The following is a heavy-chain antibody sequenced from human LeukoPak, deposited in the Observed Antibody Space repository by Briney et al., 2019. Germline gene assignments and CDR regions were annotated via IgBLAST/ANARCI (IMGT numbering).Heavy chain of an antibody. CDR3: AKEKPWIQLWLAAFDI. Sequence: PGGSLRLSCAASGFTFGSYAMSWVRQAPGKGLEWVSAISGSGGSTYYADSVKGRFTISRDNSKNTLYLQMNSLRAEDTAVYYCAKEKPWIQLWLAAFDIWGQGTMVTVSS. CDR2: ISGSGGST. D-gene: IGHD5-18*01. CDR1: GFTFGSYA. J-gene: IGHJ3*02. V-gene: IGHV3-23*01.